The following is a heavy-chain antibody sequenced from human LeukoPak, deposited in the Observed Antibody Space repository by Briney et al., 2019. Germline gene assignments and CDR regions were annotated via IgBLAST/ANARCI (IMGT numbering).Heavy chain of an antibody. V-gene: IGHV3-23*01. J-gene: IGHJ4*02. CDR1: GFTFSSYA. CDR3: AKSEEAVLRYFDWWDY. Sequence: GGSLRLSCAASGFTFSSYAMSWVRQAPGKGLEWVSAISGSGGSTYYADSVKGRFTISRDNSKNTLYLQMNSLRAEDTTVYYCAKSEEAVLRYFDWWDYWGQGILVTVSS. D-gene: IGHD3-9*01. CDR2: ISGSGGST.